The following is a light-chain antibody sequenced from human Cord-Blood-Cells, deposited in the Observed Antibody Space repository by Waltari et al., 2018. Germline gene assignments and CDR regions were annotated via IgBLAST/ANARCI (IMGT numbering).Light chain of an antibody. Sequence: IVLTQSPATLSLSPGERATLSCRASQSASSYLAWYQQKPGQAPRLLIYDASNRATGIPARVSGSGSGTDFTLTISSLEPEDFAVYYCQQRSNWPITFGQGTRLEIK. V-gene: IGKV3-11*01. CDR2: DAS. CDR1: QSASSY. J-gene: IGKJ5*01. CDR3: QQRSNWPIT.